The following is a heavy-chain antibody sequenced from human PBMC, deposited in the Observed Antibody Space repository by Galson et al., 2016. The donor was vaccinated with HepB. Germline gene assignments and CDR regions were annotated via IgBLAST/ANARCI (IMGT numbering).Heavy chain of an antibody. D-gene: IGHD6-13*01. Sequence: SLRLSCAASGFTFSSTWMHWVRQAPGKGLVWVSRINSDGSATSYADSVKGRFTISRDNAKNTLYLQMNSLRAEDAAVYYCARDRVAEASDYWGHGTLVTVSS. CDR2: INSDGSAT. V-gene: IGHV3-74*01. CDR1: GFTFSSTW. J-gene: IGHJ4*01. CDR3: ARDRVAEASDY.